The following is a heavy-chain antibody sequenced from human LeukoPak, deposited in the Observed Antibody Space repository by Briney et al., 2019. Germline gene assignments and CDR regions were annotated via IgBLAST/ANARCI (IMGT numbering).Heavy chain of an antibody. CDR3: ARARMATIRGYYFDY. Sequence: SETLSLTCTVSGGSISSYYWGWIRQPPGKGLEWIGYIYYSGSTNYNPSLKSRVTISVDTSKNQFSLKLSSVTAADTAVYYCARARMATIRGYYFDYWGQGTLVTVSS. CDR1: GGSISSYY. CDR2: IYYSGST. V-gene: IGHV4-59*01. J-gene: IGHJ4*02. D-gene: IGHD5-24*01.